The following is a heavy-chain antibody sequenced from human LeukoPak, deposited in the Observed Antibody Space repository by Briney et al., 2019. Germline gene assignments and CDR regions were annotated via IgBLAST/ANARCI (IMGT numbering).Heavy chain of an antibody. CDR1: GFTFSYHW. Sequence: GGSLRLSCAASGFTFSYHWMTWVRQAPGKGLEWVANIKNDGTVKNYVDSVKGRFTISRDNAKNSLYLQMNSLRAEDTAVYYCAKDQAPNYYDSSGYSSGYYYYGMDVWGQGTTVTVSS. CDR3: AKDQAPNYYDSSGYSSGYYYYGMDV. V-gene: IGHV3-7*01. J-gene: IGHJ6*02. D-gene: IGHD3-22*01. CDR2: IKNDGTVK.